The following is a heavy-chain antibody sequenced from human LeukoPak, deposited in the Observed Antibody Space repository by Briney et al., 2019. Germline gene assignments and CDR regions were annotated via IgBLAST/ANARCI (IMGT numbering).Heavy chain of an antibody. CDR2: IGYDGSIK. V-gene: IGHV3-30*02. CDR3: AKDSSSGWYYLDY. D-gene: IGHD6-19*01. J-gene: IGHJ4*02. Sequence: GGSLRLSCAASGFMFSSYWMSWVRQAPGKGLEWVAFIGYDGSIKYYAESVKGRFTISRDNSKNTLYLQLKSLRFDDTALYYCAKDSSSGWYYLDYWGQGTLVTVSS. CDR1: GFMFSSYW.